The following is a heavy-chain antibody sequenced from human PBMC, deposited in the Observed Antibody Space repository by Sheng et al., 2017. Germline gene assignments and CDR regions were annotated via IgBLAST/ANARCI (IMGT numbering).Heavy chain of an antibody. D-gene: IGHD3-10*01. V-gene: IGHV4-38-2*01. CDR3: ASTMVRGVIIPRSFDY. CDR2: IYHSGST. CDR1: GYSISSGYY. J-gene: IGHJ4*02. Sequence: QVQLQESGPGLVKPSETLSLTCAVSGYSISSGYYWGWIRQPPGKGLEWIGSIYHSGSTYYNPSLKSRVTISVDTSKNQFSLKLSSVTAADTAVYYCASTMVRGVIIPRSFDYWGQGTLVTVSS.